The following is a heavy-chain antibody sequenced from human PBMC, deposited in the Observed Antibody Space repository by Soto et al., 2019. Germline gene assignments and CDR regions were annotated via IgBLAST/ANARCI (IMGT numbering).Heavy chain of an antibody. CDR3: VRVGRVGGY. V-gene: IGHV3-7*03. J-gene: IGHJ4*02. CDR2: IKEDGSEK. D-gene: IGHD3-16*01. Sequence: EVQLVESGGGLVQPGGSLRLSCAASGFTFSNYWMSWVRQAPGKGLEWVANIKEDGSEKYYVDSVKGRFTISRDNAKNSLYLHMNSLRAEDTAGYYCVRVGRVGGYWGQGTLVTVSS. CDR1: GFTFSNYW.